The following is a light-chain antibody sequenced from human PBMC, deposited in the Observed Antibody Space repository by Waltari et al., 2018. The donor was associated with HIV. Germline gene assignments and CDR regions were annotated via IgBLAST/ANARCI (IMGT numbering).Light chain of an antibody. CDR3: QQYGTSPPFT. CDR2: GAS. Sequence: ESVLTQSPGPLSLSPGERATLPCRASQRVNSNYLAWYQQKPGQAPRLLMYGASSRATGIPDRFSGSVSGTDFTLTISRLEPEDFAVYFCQQYGTSPPFTFGPGTKVDI. CDR1: QRVNSNY. J-gene: IGKJ3*01. V-gene: IGKV3-20*01.